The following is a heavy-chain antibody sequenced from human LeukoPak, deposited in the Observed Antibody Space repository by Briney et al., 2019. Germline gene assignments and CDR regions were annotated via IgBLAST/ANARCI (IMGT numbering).Heavy chain of an antibody. D-gene: IGHD2-15*01. J-gene: IGHJ4*02. Sequence: ASVKVSCKASGYTFTSYDINWVRQATGQGLEWMGWMNPNSGNTGYAQKFQGRVTITRDTSISTAYMELSSLSSEDTAVYYCARDFRYCSGGSCYSETDSVSYPSYWGQGTLVTVSS. V-gene: IGHV1-8*03. CDR1: GYTFTSYD. CDR2: MNPNSGNT. CDR3: ARDFRYCSGGSCYSETDSVSYPSY.